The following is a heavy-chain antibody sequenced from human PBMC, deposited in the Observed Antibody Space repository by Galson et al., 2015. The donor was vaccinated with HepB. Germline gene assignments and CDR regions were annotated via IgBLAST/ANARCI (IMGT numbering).Heavy chain of an antibody. CDR1: GFTFSDYY. D-gene: IGHD5-12*01. Sequence: SLRLSCAASGFTFSDYYMSWIRQAPGKGLEWVSYISGSSSYTNYADSVKGRFTISRDNAKNSLYLQMNSLRAEDTAVYYCATWMGVHYSGYESYFDYWGQGTLVTVSS. V-gene: IGHV3-11*06. J-gene: IGHJ4*02. CDR2: ISGSSSYT. CDR3: ATWMGVHYSGYESYFDY.